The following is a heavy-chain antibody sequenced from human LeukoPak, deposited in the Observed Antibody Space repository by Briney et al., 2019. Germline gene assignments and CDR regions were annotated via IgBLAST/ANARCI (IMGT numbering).Heavy chain of an antibody. CDR3: AKDWLLRYFDDDAFDI. CDR1: GFIFSSYG. J-gene: IGHJ3*02. Sequence: SGGSLRLSCAASGFIFSSYGMHWVRQAPGKGLEWVAVISYDGSNKYYADSVKGRFTISRDNSKNTLYLQMNSLRAEDTAVYYCAKDWLLRYFDDDAFDIWGQGTMVTVSS. CDR2: ISYDGSNK. D-gene: IGHD3-9*01. V-gene: IGHV3-30*18.